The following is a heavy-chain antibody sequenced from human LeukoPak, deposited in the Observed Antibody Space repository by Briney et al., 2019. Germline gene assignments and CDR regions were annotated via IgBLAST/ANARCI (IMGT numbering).Heavy chain of an antibody. CDR1: GGSISSGGYS. CDR3: ARGLELAGFDP. D-gene: IGHD5-24*01. V-gene: IGHV4-30-2*01. J-gene: IGHJ5*02. Sequence: SETLSLTCAVSGGSISSGGYSWSWIRQPPGKGLEWIGYIYHSGSTNYNPSLKSRVTISVDTSKNQFSLKLSSVTAADTAVYYCARGLELAGFDPWGQGTLVTVSS. CDR2: IYHSGST.